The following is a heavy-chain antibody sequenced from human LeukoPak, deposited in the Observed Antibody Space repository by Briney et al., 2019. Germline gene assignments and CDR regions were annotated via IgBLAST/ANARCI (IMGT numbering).Heavy chain of an antibody. CDR2: INPNSGGT. CDR1: GYTFTGYY. J-gene: IGHJ6*04. V-gene: IGHV1-2*04. Sequence: ASVKVSCKASGYTFTGYYMRWVRQAPGQGLEWMGWINPNSGGTNYAQKFQGWVTMTRDTSISTAYMELSRLRSDDTAVYYCARDKGPALGYSYGYGMDVWGKGTTVTVSS. D-gene: IGHD5-18*01. CDR3: ARDKGPALGYSYGYGMDV.